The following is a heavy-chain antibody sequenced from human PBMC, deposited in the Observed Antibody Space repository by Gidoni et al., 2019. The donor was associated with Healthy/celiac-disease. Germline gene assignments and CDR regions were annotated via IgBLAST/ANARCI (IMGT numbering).Heavy chain of an antibody. CDR3: AKDRDIVVVVAAKGNIDY. Sequence: EVQLLESGGGLVQPWGSLTLSCPASGFTFSSYAMSWVRQAPGKGLEWVSAISGSGGSTYYADSVKGRFTISRDNSKNTLYLQMNSLRAEDTAVYYCAKDRDIVVVVAAKGNIDYWGQGTLVTVSS. CDR2: ISGSGGST. D-gene: IGHD2-15*01. V-gene: IGHV3-23*01. CDR1: GFTFSSYA. J-gene: IGHJ4*02.